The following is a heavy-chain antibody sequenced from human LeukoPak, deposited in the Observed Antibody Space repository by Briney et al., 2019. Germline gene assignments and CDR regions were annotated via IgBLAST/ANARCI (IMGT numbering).Heavy chain of an antibody. Sequence: GGSLRLSCAASGFTFSSYAMSWVRQAPGKGLEWVSAISGSGGSTYYADSVKGRFTISRDNSKNTLYLQMNSLRAEDTAVYYCAKDRERGYSYGRAPFDYWGQGTLVTVSP. CDR1: GFTFSSYA. V-gene: IGHV3-23*01. CDR2: ISGSGGST. J-gene: IGHJ4*02. D-gene: IGHD5-18*01. CDR3: AKDRERGYSYGRAPFDY.